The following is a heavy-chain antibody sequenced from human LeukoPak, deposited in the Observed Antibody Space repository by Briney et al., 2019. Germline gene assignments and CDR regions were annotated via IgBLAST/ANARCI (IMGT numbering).Heavy chain of an antibody. D-gene: IGHD3-3*01. CDR3: TKAFFDFWSTTDY. V-gene: IGHV3-33*06. CDR2: IWYDGSNK. J-gene: IGHJ4*02. Sequence: GGSLRLSCAASGFTFSSYGMHWVRQAPGKGLEAVAVIWYDGSNKYYADSVKGRFTFSRDNSKNTLYLQMNSLRAEDTAVYYCTKAFFDFWSTTDYWGQGTLVTVSS. CDR1: GFTFSSYG.